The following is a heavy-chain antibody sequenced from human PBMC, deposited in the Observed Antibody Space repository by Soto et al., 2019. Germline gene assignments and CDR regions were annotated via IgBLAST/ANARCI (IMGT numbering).Heavy chain of an antibody. CDR1: GYTFTSYA. Sequence: GSVNGSYKASGYTFTSYAISWVRQAPGQGPEWMGWISAYNGNTNYAQKLQGRVTMNTDTSTSTAYMALRSLRSDEPAVYYCARANTVMMNPEGLRWGNGILVSVSS. CDR3: ARANTVMMNPEGLR. D-gene: IGHD4-4*01. CDR2: ISAYNGNT. J-gene: IGHJ4*01. V-gene: IGHV1-18*04.